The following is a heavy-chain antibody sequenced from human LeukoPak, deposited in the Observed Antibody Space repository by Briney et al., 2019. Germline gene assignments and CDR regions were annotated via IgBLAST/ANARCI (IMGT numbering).Heavy chain of an antibody. CDR1: GGTFSSYA. J-gene: IGHJ5*02. CDR3: AGVGGYCSSTSCYLSP. Sequence: GSSVKVSCKSSGGTFSSYAISWVRQAPGQRLEWMGWINAGNGNTKHSQKFQGRVPITRHTSASTAYMELSSLRSEDTAVYYCAGVGGYCSSTSCYLSPWGQGTRVTVPS. D-gene: IGHD2-2*01. V-gene: IGHV1-3*01. CDR2: INAGNGNT.